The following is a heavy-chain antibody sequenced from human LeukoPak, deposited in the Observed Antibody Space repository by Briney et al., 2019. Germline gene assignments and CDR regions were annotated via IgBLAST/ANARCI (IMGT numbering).Heavy chain of an antibody. CDR3: ARDNDKVVDH. J-gene: IGHJ4*01. CDR2: ITAYNGNR. Sequence: ASVKVSCKTSGYTFSNYGISWVRQAPGLGLDWMGWITAYNGNRLYAQRFQGRITLTTDTSTSTSYMELRSLEYDDTAIYYCARDNDKVVDHWGQGTLVTVSS. V-gene: IGHV1-18*01. CDR1: GYTFSNYG. D-gene: IGHD1-1*01.